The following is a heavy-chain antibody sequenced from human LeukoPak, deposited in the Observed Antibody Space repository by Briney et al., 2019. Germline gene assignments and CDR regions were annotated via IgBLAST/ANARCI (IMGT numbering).Heavy chain of an antibody. CDR1: GFTFDDYA. J-gene: IGHJ4*02. V-gene: IGHV3-9*01. D-gene: IGHD6-19*01. Sequence: QPGGSLRLSCAASGFTFDDYAMHWVRQAPGKGLEWVSGISWNSGSIGYADSVKGRFTISRDNAKNSLYLQMNSLRAEDTALYYCAKESSGWYFSFDYWGQGTLVTVSS. CDR2: ISWNSGSI. CDR3: AKESSGWYFSFDY.